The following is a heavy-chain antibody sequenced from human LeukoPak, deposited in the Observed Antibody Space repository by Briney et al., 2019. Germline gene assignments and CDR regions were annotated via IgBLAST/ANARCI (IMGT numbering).Heavy chain of an antibody. Sequence: GASVKVSCKASGYTFTGYYMHWVRQAPGQGLEWMGWINPNSGGTNYAQKFQGWVTMTRDTSISTAYMELSRLRSEDTAVYYCATLDGKQLVLSAFDIWGQGTMVTVSS. CDR1: GYTFTGYY. CDR2: INPNSGGT. D-gene: IGHD6-13*01. CDR3: ATLDGKQLVLSAFDI. J-gene: IGHJ3*02. V-gene: IGHV1-2*04.